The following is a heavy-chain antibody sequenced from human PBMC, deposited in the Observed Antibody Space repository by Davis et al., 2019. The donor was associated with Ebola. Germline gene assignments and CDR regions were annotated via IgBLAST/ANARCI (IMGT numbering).Heavy chain of an antibody. CDR1: GLSIHMFW. V-gene: IGHV3-7*03. J-gene: IGHJ4*02. CDR2: IKEDGSEQ. Sequence: PGGSLRLSCTASGLSIHMFWMTWVRQAPGKGLEWVANIKEDGSEQYYVDSVRGRFTISRDNARNSVFLHMNSLRAEDTAVYYCARDVGVEFDYWGQGALVIVSS. D-gene: IGHD3-10*01. CDR3: ARDVGVEFDY.